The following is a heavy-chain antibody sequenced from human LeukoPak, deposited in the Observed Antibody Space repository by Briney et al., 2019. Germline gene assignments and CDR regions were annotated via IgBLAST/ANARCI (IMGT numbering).Heavy chain of an antibody. Sequence: GGSLRLSCAASGFTFSSYAMSWVRQAPGKGLEWVSAISGSGGSTSYAQKFQGRVTMTRDTSTSTVYMELSSLRSEDTAVYYCARDQNTSRLSGWPVDYWGQGTLVTVSS. J-gene: IGHJ4*02. CDR1: GFTFSSYA. CDR2: ISGSGGST. V-gene: IGHV3-23*01. D-gene: IGHD6-19*01. CDR3: ARDQNTSRLSGWPVDY.